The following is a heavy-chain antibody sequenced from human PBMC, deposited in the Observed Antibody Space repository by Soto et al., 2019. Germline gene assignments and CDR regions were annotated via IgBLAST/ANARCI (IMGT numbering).Heavy chain of an antibody. Sequence: PGGSLRLSCAASGFTFSSYGMHWVRQAPGKGLEWVAVISYDGSNKYYADSVKGRFTISRDNSKNTLYLQMNSLRAEDTAVYYCAKEVAVVVPAAIGLDYYYYMAVWGKGTTVTVSS. D-gene: IGHD2-2*02. CDR3: AKEVAVVVPAAIGLDYYYYMAV. CDR2: ISYDGSNK. V-gene: IGHV3-30*18. J-gene: IGHJ6*03. CDR1: GFTFSSYG.